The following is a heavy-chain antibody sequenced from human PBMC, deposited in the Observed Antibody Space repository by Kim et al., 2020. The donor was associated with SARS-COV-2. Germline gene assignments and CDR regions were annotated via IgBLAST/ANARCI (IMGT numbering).Heavy chain of an antibody. Sequence: GSLRLSCAASGFTFSSYSMNWVRQAPGKGLEWVSSISSSSSYIYYADSVKGRFTISRDNAKNSLYLQMNSLRAEDTAVYYCARMSVAGLYYYGMDVWGQGTTVTVSS. CDR3: ARMSVAGLYYYGMDV. CDR1: GFTFSSYS. D-gene: IGHD6-19*01. CDR2: ISSSSSYI. J-gene: IGHJ6*02. V-gene: IGHV3-21*01.